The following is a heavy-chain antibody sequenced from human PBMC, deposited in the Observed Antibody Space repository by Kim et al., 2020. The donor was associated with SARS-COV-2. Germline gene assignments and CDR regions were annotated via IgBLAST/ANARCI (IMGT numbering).Heavy chain of an antibody. CDR2: IIHIFGTA. V-gene: IGHV1-69*13. J-gene: IGHJ6*02. D-gene: IGHD6-6*01. CDR1: GGTFSSYA. Sequence: SVKVSCKASGGTFSSYAISWVRQAPGQGLEWMGGIIHIFGTANYAQKFQGRVTITADESTSTAYMELSSLRSEDTAVYYCARDPSLYYYYGMDVWGQGTTVTVSS. CDR3: ARDPSLYYYYGMDV.